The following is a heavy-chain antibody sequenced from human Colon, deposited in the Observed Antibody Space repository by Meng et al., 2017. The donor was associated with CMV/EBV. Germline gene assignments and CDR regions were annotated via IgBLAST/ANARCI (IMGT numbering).Heavy chain of an antibody. J-gene: IGHJ4*02. D-gene: IGHD3-3*01. CDR2: ISSGSSTI. V-gene: IGHV3-48*04. CDR1: GFTFSGYG. CDR3: ARDLTHYDSFDY. Sequence: GESLKISCAASGFTFSGYGMNWVRQAPGKGLQWVSYISSGSSTIYYADSVKGRFTISRDNAKNSLYLQMNSLRAEDTAVYYCARDLTHYDSFDYWGQGTLVTVSS.